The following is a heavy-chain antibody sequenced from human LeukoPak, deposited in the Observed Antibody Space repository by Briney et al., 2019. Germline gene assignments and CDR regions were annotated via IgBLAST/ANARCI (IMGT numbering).Heavy chain of an antibody. D-gene: IGHD6-19*01. CDR1: GYTFTSYD. CDR3: ARGDLAVPAIFF. Sequence: ASVKVSCKASGYTFTSYDINWVRQATGQGLEWMGWMNPNSGYTGYAQKFRGRVTLSRNTSISTAYMELSSLTSEDTAVYFCARGDLAVPAIFFWGQGTLVTVSS. J-gene: IGHJ4*02. CDR2: MNPNSGYT. V-gene: IGHV1-8*01.